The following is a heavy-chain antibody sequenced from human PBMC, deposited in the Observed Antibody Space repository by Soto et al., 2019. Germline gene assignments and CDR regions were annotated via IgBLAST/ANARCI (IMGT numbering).Heavy chain of an antibody. J-gene: IGHJ3*02. D-gene: IGHD2-8*01. CDR2: IKSKNDGGTT. CDR3: TTVPLMVYAILEAGAFDI. Sequence: GGSLRLSCAASGFTFSNAWMSWVRQAPGKGLEWVGRIKSKNDGGTTDYAAPVKGRFTISRDDSKNTLYLQMNSLKTEDTAVYYCTTVPLMVYAILEAGAFDIWGQGTMVTVSS. CDR1: GFTFSNAW. V-gene: IGHV3-15*01.